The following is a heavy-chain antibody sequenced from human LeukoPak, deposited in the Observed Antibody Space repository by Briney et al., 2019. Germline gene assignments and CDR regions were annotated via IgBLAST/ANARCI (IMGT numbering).Heavy chain of an antibody. D-gene: IGHD3-10*01. CDR2: INPNSGGT. J-gene: IGHJ5*02. CDR1: GYTFTGYY. CDR3: ARDSRRTIMVRGVLIANWLDP. V-gene: IGHV1-2*02. Sequence: ASVKVSCKASGYTFTGYYMHWVRQAPGQGLEWMGWINPNSGGTNYEQKFQGRVTMSTDTSTSTAYMELRSLRSDDTAVYYCARDSRRTIMVRGVLIANWLDPWVQGTLVTVSS.